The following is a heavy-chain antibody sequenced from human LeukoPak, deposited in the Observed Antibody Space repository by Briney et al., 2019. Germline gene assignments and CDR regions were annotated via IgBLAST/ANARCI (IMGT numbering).Heavy chain of an antibody. CDR3: ASSPLNYDFWSGYSPRATHYFDY. CDR2: IYYSGST. D-gene: IGHD3-3*01. Sequence: SETLSLTCTVSGGSISSTSSYWGWIRQPPGKGLEWIGYIYYSGSTNYNPSLKSRVTISVDTSKNQFSLKLSSVTTADTAVYYCASSPLNYDFWSGYSPRATHYFDYWGQGTLVTVSS. J-gene: IGHJ4*02. CDR1: GGSISSTSSY. V-gene: IGHV4-61*05.